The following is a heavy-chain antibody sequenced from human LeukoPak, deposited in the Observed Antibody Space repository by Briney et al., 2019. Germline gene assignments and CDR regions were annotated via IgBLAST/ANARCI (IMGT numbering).Heavy chain of an antibody. CDR1: GGSISSGGYY. J-gene: IGHJ5*02. D-gene: IGHD6-13*01. CDR2: IYYSGST. CDR3: ARDREQQLVLDP. Sequence: SQTLSLTCTVSGGSISSGGYYWSWIRQHPGKGLEWIGYIYYSGSTYYNPSLKSRVTISVDTSKNQFSLKLSSVTAADTAVYYCARDREQQLVLDPWGQGTLVTVSS. V-gene: IGHV4-31*03.